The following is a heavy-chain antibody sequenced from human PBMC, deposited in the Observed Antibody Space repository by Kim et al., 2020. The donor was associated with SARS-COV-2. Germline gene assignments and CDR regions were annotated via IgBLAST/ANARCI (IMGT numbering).Heavy chain of an antibody. V-gene: IGHV3-23*01. D-gene: IGHD4-17*01. J-gene: IGHJ6*02. CDR3: AKWTVTTYYYYGMDV. Sequence: DSVKGRFTISRAESKNTLSLQMNSLRAEDTAVYYCAKWTVTTYYYYGMDVWGQGTTVTVSS.